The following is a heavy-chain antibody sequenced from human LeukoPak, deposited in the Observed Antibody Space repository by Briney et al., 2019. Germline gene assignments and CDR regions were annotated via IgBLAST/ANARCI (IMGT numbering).Heavy chain of an antibody. D-gene: IGHD2-2*01. CDR1: GFTFNDYA. J-gene: IGHJ4*02. Sequence: GGSLRLSCTASGFTFNDYAMTWFRQAPGKGLEWVSAISGSGGSTYYADSVKGRFTISRDNSKNTLYLQMNSLRAEDTAVYYCANSPMIPSVYYWGQGTLVTVSS. CDR2: ISGSGGST. V-gene: IGHV3-23*01. CDR3: ANSPMIPSVYY.